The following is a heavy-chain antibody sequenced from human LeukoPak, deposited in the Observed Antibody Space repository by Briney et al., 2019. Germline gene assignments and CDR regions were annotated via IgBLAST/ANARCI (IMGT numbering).Heavy chain of an antibody. V-gene: IGHV3-30*04. J-gene: IGHJ4*02. CDR3: ARRGYTVTTPYYFDY. CDR1: GFTFSSYA. D-gene: IGHD4-17*01. Sequence: GRSLRLSCAAFGFTFSSYAMHWVRQAPGKGLEWVAVISYDGSNKYYADSVKGRFTISRDNSKNTLYLQMNSLRAEDTAVYYCARRGYTVTTPYYFDYWGQGTLVTVSS. CDR2: ISYDGSNK.